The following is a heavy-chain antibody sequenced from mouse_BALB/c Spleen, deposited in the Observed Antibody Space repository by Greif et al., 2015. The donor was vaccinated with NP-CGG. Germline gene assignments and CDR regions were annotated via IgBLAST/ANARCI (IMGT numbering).Heavy chain of an antibody. CDR1: GFAFSSYD. J-gene: IGHJ2*01. D-gene: IGHD1-1*01. Sequence: EVHLVESGGGLVKPGGSLKLSCAASGFAFSSYDMSWVRQTPAKRLEWVAYISSGGGSAYYPDTVKGRFAISRDNAKNTLYLQMSSLKSEDTAMYYCARHYYGSSYSYWGQGTTLTVSS. V-gene: IGHV5-12-1*01. CDR3: ARHYYGSSYSY. CDR2: ISSGGGSA.